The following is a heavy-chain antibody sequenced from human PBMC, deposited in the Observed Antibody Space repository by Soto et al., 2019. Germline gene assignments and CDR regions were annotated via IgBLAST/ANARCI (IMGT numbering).Heavy chain of an antibody. CDR1: GGSISSYY. V-gene: IGHV4-59*01. Sequence: SETLSLTCTVSGGSISSYYWSWIRQPPGKGLEWIGYIYYSGSTNYNPSLKSRVTISVDTSKNQFSLKLSSVTAADTAVYYCARRGELERREWSYYYYMDVWGKGTTVTVSS. CDR3: ARRGELERREWSYYYYMDV. J-gene: IGHJ6*03. D-gene: IGHD1-1*01. CDR2: IYYSGST.